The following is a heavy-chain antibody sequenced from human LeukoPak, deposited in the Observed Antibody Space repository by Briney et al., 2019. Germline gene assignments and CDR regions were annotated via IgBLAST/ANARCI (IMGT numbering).Heavy chain of an antibody. CDR3: ARNHEIYSNYDWFDP. J-gene: IGHJ5*02. Sequence: GASVKVSCKASGYIFSDYYMHWVRQAPGQGLEWMGWINPNSGGTNYAQKFQGRVTMTRDTSISTAYMELSRLRSDDTAVYYCARNHEIYSNYDWFDPWGQGTLVTVSS. CDR1: GYIFSDYY. D-gene: IGHD4-11*01. V-gene: IGHV1-2*02. CDR2: INPNSGGT.